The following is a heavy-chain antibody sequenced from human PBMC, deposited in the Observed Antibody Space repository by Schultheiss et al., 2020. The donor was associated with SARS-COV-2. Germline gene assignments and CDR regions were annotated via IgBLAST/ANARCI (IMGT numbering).Heavy chain of an antibody. CDR3: ARARGSYYRLSAFDI. D-gene: IGHD1-26*01. V-gene: IGHV4-39*01. CDR1: GGSISSYY. J-gene: IGHJ3*02. CDR2: IYYSGST. Sequence: SETLSLTCTVSGGSISSYYWSWIRQPPGTGLEWIGSIYYSGSTYYNPSLKSRVTISVDTSKNQFSLKLSSVTAADTAVYYCARARGSYYRLSAFDIWGQGTMVTVSS.